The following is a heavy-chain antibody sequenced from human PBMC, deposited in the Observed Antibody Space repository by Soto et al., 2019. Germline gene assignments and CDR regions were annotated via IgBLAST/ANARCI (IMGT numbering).Heavy chain of an antibody. J-gene: IGHJ4*02. CDR2: IYSGGST. Sequence: GGSLRLSCAASGFTVSSNYMSWVRQAPGKGLEWVSDIYSGGSTYYADSVKGRLTLTRDNSKNTLYLQMNSLRAEDTAVYYCARERGDLYCSGGSCYQYYFDYWGQGTLVTVSS. CDR3: ARERGDLYCSGGSCYQYYFDY. D-gene: IGHD2-15*01. V-gene: IGHV3-66*01. CDR1: GFTVSSNY.